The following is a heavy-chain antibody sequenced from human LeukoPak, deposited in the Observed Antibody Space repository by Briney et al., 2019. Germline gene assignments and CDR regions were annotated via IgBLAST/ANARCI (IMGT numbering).Heavy chain of an antibody. V-gene: IGHV4-39*01. CDR2: IYYSGST. CDR3: ARQSSGYRPYYFDY. J-gene: IGHJ4*02. CDR1: GGSISSSSYY. D-gene: IGHD3-10*01. Sequence: SETLSLTCTVSGGSISSSSYYWGWIRQPPGKGLDWIGSIYYSGSTYYNPSLKSRVTISVDTSKNQFSLKLSSVTAADTAVYYCARQSSGYRPYYFDYWGQGTLVTVSS.